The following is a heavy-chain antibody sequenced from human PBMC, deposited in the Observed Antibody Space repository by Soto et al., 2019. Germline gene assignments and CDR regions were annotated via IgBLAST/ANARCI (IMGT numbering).Heavy chain of an antibody. J-gene: IGHJ6*03. CDR3: ARVYAYYDFWSGYRDWTSYYYYYMDV. D-gene: IGHD3-3*01. Sequence: GASVKVSCKASGYTFTSYDISWVRQATGQGLEWMGWMNPNSGNTGYAQKFQGRVTMTRNTSISTAYMELSSLRSEDTAVYYCARVYAYYDFWSGYRDWTSYYYYYMDVWGKGTTVTVSS. CDR1: GYTFTSYD. CDR2: MNPNSGNT. V-gene: IGHV1-8*01.